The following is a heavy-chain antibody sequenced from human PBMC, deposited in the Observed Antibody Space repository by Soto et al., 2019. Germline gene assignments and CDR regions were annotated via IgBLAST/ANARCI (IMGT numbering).Heavy chain of an antibody. CDR3: ARGRPPGSYFDY. D-gene: IGHD3-10*01. CDR1: GGTFSSYA. CDR2: IIPIFGTA. Sequence: SVKVSCKGSGGTFSSYAISWVLQAPGQGLEWMGGIIPIFGTANYAQKFQGRVTITADESTSTAYMELSSLRSEDTAVYYCARGRPPGSYFDYWGQGTLVTVSS. V-gene: IGHV1-69*13. J-gene: IGHJ4*02.